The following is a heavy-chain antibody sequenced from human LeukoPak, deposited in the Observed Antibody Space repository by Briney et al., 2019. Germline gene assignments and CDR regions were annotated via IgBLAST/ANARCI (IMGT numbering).Heavy chain of an antibody. D-gene: IGHD6-19*01. J-gene: IGHJ4*02. CDR1: GGSISTYY. Sequence: SETLSLTCTVSGGSISTYYWSWIRQPAGKGLEWIGRIYTSGSTNYNPSLKSRVTMSVDTPKNQFSLKLSSVTAADTAVYYCARDKVAGTFGYWGQGTLVTVSS. CDR3: ARDKVAGTFGY. V-gene: IGHV4-4*07. CDR2: IYTSGST.